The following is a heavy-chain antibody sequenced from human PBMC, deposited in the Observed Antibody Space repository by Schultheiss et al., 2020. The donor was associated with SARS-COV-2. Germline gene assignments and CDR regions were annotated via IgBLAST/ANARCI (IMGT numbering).Heavy chain of an antibody. CDR2: IYTSGST. Sequence: SQTLSLTCTVSGGSISSSSYYWGWIRQPAGKGLEWIGRIYTSGSTNYNPSLKSRVTMSVDTSKNQFSLKLSSVTAADTAVYYCARDVYVWGKGTTVTAPQ. V-gene: IGHV4-61*02. J-gene: IGHJ6*04. CDR3: ARDVYV. CDR1: GGSISSSSYY.